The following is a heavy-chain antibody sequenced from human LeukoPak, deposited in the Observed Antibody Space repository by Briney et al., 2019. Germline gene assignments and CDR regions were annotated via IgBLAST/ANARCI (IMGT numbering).Heavy chain of an antibody. CDR1: GGSISSYY. CDR3: ARGSPSYYDSSGYYLDY. CDR2: IYTSGST. Sequence: PSETLSLTCTVSGGSISSYYWSWIRQPPGKGLEWIGYIYTSGSTNYNPSLKSRVTIPVDTSKNQFSLKLSSVTAADTAVYYCARGSPSYYDSSGYYLDYWGQGTLVTVSS. V-gene: IGHV4-4*09. J-gene: IGHJ4*02. D-gene: IGHD3-22*01.